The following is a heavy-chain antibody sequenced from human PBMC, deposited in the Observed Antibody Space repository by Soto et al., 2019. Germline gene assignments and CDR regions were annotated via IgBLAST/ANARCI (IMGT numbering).Heavy chain of an antibody. D-gene: IGHD2-8*01. CDR2: IYYSGST. CDR3: ARSVYASVNWFDP. Sequence: SETLSLTCTVSGGSISSSSYYWGWIRQPPGKGLEWIGSIYYSGSTYYNPSLKSRVTISVDTSKNQFSLKLSSVTAADTAVYYCARSVYASVNWFDPWGQGTLVTVSS. J-gene: IGHJ5*02. V-gene: IGHV4-39*01. CDR1: GGSISSSSYY.